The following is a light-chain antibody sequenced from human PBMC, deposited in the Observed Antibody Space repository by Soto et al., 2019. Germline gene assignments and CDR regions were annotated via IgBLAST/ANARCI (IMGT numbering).Light chain of an antibody. CDR1: QDVSIF. V-gene: IGKV3-11*02. J-gene: IGKJ2*01. CDR3: QQRSTWLYT. CDR2: DAS. Sequence: ILLAQSPATLSLSPGERATLSCKASQDVSIFLAWYQQKPGQAPRLLIHDASNRATDVPARFSGSGSGRDFTLTITSLEPEDFAVYYCQQRSTWLYTFGQGTKLEV.